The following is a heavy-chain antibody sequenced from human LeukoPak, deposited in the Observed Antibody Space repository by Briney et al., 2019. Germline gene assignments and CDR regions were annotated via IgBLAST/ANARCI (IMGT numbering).Heavy chain of an antibody. CDR2: IYYSGST. CDR3: ARAGSSAYLIDY. CDR1: GGSISSYY. D-gene: IGHD3-22*01. Sequence: SETLSLTCTVSGGSISSYYWSWIRQPPGKGLEWIGYIYYSGSTNYNPSLKSRVTISVDTSKNQFSLKLTSVTAADTAVYYCARAGSSAYLIDYWGQGTLVTVSS. J-gene: IGHJ4*02. V-gene: IGHV4-59*01.